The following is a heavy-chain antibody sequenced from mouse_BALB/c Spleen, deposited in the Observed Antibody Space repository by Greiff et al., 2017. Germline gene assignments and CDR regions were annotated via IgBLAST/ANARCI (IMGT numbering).Heavy chain of an antibody. CDR1: GFTFSSYA. V-gene: IGHV5-6-5*01. D-gene: IGHD1-1*01. Sequence: EVKLVESGGGLVKPGGSLKLSCAASGFTFSSYAMSWVRQTPEKRLEWVASISSGGSTYYPDSVKGRFTISRDNARNILYLQMSSLRSEDTAMYYCARGGDYYCSSLDYWGQGTTLTVSS. CDR2: ISSGGST. J-gene: IGHJ2*01. CDR3: ARGGDYYCSSLDY.